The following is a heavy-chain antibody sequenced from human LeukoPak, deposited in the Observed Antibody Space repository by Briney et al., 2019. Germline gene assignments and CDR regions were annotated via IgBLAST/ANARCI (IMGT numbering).Heavy chain of an antibody. CDR3: ARAVISIFDN. Sequence: GGSLRLSCAASGFTLGSYTMNWVRQAPGKGLEWVSYISSSSSTIQYADSGKGRFTISRDNAENSRYRQMNSLGVEDTAVYYCARAVISIFDNWGQGTLVTVSS. CDR2: ISSSSSTI. J-gene: IGHJ4*02. D-gene: IGHD3-3*02. V-gene: IGHV3-48*01. CDR1: GFTLGSYT.